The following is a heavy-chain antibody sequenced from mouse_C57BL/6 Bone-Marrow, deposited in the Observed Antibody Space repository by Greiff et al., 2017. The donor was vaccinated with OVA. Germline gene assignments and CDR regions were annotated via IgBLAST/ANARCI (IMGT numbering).Heavy chain of an antibody. J-gene: IGHJ3*01. CDR3: ARSGIYYGNYAWFAY. V-gene: IGHV1-52*01. D-gene: IGHD2-1*01. CDR1: GYTFTSYW. Sequence: QVQLQQPGAELVRPGSSVKLSCKASGYTFTSYWMHWVKQRPIQGLEWIGNIDPSDSETHYNQKFKDKATLTVDKSSSTAYMQLSSLTSEDSAVYYCARSGIYYGNYAWFAYWGKGTLVTVSA. CDR2: IDPSDSET.